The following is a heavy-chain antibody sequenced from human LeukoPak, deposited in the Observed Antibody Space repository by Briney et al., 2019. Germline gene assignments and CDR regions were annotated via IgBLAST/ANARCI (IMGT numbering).Heavy chain of an antibody. CDR1: GYTLTSYG. V-gene: IGHV1-18*01. D-gene: IGHD6-25*01. CDR2: ISAYNGNT. Sequence: ASVKVSCKASGYTLTSYGISWVRQAPGQGLEWMGWISAYNGNTNYAQKLQGRVTMTTDTSTSTAYMELRSLRSDDTAVYYCARDGYSSGPGCFDYWGQGTLVTVSS. J-gene: IGHJ4*02. CDR3: ARDGYSSGPGCFDY.